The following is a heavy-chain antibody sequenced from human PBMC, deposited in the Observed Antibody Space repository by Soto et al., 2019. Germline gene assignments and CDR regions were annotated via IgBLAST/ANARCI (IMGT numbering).Heavy chain of an antibody. V-gene: IGHV3-74*01. CDR3: ARVSSYGPQNYYYYYGMDV. Sequence: PGGSLRLSCAASGFTFSSYWMHWVRQAPGKGLVWVSRINSDGSSTSYADSVKGRFTISRDNAKNTLYLQMNSLRAEDTAVYYCARVSSYGPQNYYYYYGMDVWGQGTTVTVSS. D-gene: IGHD5-18*01. J-gene: IGHJ6*02. CDR2: INSDGSST. CDR1: GFTFSSYW.